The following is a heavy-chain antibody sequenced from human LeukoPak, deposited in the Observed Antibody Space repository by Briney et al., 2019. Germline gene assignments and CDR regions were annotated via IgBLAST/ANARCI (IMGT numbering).Heavy chain of an antibody. CDR2: IIPILGTA. J-gene: IGHJ1*01. D-gene: IGHD6-19*01. Sequence: LVQSGAEVKKPGSSVKVSCKASGGTFSSYAISWVRQAPGQVLEWLGGIIPILGTANYAQKLQGRVTITTDESTSTAYMELSSLRSEDTAVYYCARDPVRGWPSAEYFQHWGQGTLVTVSS. CDR3: ARDPVRGWPSAEYFQH. CDR1: GGTFSSYA. V-gene: IGHV1-69*05.